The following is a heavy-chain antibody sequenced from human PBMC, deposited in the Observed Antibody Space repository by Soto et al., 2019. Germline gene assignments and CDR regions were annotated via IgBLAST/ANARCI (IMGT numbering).Heavy chain of an antibody. Sequence: EVQLVESGGGLVQPGGSLRLSCVASGFTFNYYWMHWVRQAPGKGLVWVSRIQSDGSSPDYVDSVKGLFTIARDNAKNTLYLQMNNLRAEDTAVYYCARGGDPDYWGQGTLVTVSS. CDR3: ARGGDPDY. CDR2: IQSDGSSP. V-gene: IGHV3-74*01. J-gene: IGHJ4*02. D-gene: IGHD2-21*02. CDR1: GFTFNYYW.